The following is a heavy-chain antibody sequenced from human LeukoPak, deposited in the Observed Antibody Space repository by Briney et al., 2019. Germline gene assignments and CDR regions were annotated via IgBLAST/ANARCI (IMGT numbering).Heavy chain of an antibody. CDR1: GDSVSSNSAA. Sequence: SQTLSLTCAISGDSVSSNSAAWNWIRQSPSRGLEWLGRTYYRSKWYNDYAVSVKSRITINPDTSKNQFSLQLNSVTPEDTAVYYCAREVAAPHYYYYYMDVWGKGTTVTVSS. J-gene: IGHJ6*03. V-gene: IGHV6-1*01. CDR3: AREVAAPHYYYYYMDV. CDR2: TYYRSKWYN. D-gene: IGHD6-6*01.